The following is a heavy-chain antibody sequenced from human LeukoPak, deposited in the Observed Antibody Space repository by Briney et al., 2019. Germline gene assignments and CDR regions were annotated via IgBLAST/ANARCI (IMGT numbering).Heavy chain of an antibody. CDR1: GYTFTGYY. V-gene: IGHV1-2*02. CDR2: INPNSGGT. J-gene: IGHJ4*02. D-gene: IGHD5-12*01. CDR3: ARAADIVATD. Sequence: ASVKVSCQASGYTFTGYYMHWVRPAPGQGLEWMEWINPNSGGTNYAQKFQGRVTMTRDTSISTAYMELSRLRSDDTAVYYCARAADIVATDWGQGTLVTVSS.